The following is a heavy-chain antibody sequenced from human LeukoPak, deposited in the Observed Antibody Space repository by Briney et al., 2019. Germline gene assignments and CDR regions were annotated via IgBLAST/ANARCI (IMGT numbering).Heavy chain of an antibody. D-gene: IGHD7-27*01. CDR3: ARGPGDQDWYFDL. CDR1: GFTFSSYG. CDR2: IWYDGSNK. V-gene: IGHV3-33*01. J-gene: IGHJ2*01. Sequence: TGGSLRLSCAASGFTFSSYGMHWVRQAPGKGLEWVAVIWYDGSNKYCADSVKGRFTISRDNSKNTLYLQMNSLRAEDTAVYYCARGPGDQDWYFDLWGRGTLVTVSS.